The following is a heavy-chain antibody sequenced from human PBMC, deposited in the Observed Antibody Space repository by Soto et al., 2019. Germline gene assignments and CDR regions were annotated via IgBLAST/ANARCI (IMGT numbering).Heavy chain of an antibody. CDR3: ARDGGPTSSSWYLGADYYYGMDV. V-gene: IGHV3-30-3*01. CDR2: ISYDGSNK. J-gene: IGHJ6*02. Sequence: QVQLVESGGGVVQPGRSLRLSCAASGYTFSSYAMHWVRQAPGKGLEWVAVISYDGSNKYYADSVKGRFTISRDNSKNTLYLQMNSLRAEDTAVYYCARDGGPTSSSWYLGADYYYGMDVWGQGTTVTVSS. D-gene: IGHD6-13*01. CDR1: GYTFSSYA.